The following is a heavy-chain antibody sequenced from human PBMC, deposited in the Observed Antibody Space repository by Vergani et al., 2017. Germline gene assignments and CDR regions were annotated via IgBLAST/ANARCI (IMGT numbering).Heavy chain of an antibody. CDR2: INPSGGHT. J-gene: IGHJ4*02. V-gene: IGHV1-46*03. CDR3: ASGDYGILTGYRY. Sequence: QVQVVQSGAEVKTSGASVTVSCKTSGYTLSNYYMHWVRQAPGQGLEWMGIINPSGGHTNYAQKFQGTVTMTREKFTSTVYMELSSLKSEVTAIYYCASGDYGILTGYRYWGQGTLVTVSA. D-gene: IGHD3-9*01. CDR1: GYTLSNYY.